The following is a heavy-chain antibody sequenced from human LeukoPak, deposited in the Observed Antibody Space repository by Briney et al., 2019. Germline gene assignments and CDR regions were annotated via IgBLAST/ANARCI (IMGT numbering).Heavy chain of an antibody. CDR3: ARDSLGDPTYYFDY. Sequence: GGSLRLSCAASGFTYTSYTMKWVRQAPGKGLVWVSSISSSSSYIYYADSVKGRFTISRDNAKNSLYLQMNSLRAEDTAVYYCARDSLGDPTYYFDYWGQGTLVTVSS. J-gene: IGHJ4*02. V-gene: IGHV3-21*01. CDR2: ISSSSSYI. CDR1: GFTYTSYT. D-gene: IGHD3-10*01.